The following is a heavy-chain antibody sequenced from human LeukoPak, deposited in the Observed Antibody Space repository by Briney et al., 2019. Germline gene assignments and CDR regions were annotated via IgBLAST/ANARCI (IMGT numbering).Heavy chain of an antibody. J-gene: IGHJ3*02. V-gene: IGHV4-59*01. CDR3: AREVEDSYGAFDI. CDR2: IYYSGST. Sequence: PSETLSLTCTVSGGSISSYYWSWIRQPPGEGLEWIGYIYYSGSTNYNPSLKSRVTISVDTSKNQFSLKLSSVTAADTAVYYCAREVEDSYGAFDIWGQGTMVTVSS. D-gene: IGHD3-16*01. CDR1: GGSISSYY.